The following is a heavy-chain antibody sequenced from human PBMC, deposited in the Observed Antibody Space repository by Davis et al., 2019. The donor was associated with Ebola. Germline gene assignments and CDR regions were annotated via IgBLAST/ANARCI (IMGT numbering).Heavy chain of an antibody. CDR3: ARVGRVVATITNWFDP. Sequence: SVKVSCKASGGTFSSYAISWVRQAPGQGLEWMGGIIPIFGTANYAQKFQGRVTMTTDTSTSTAYMELRSLRSDDTAVYYCARVGRVVATITNWFDPWGQGTLVTVSS. V-gene: IGHV1-69*05. CDR1: GGTFSSYA. D-gene: IGHD5-12*01. J-gene: IGHJ5*02. CDR2: IIPIFGTA.